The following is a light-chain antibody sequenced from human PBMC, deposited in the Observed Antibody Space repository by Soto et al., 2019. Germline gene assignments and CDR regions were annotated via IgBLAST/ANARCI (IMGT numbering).Light chain of an antibody. Sequence: QSVLTQPPSASGSPGQSVTISCTGASSYVGGYNYVSWYQQHPGKAPKLMIYEVSKRPSGVPDRFSGSKSGNTASLTVSGLLAEDEADYYCSSYAGSNSYVFGTGTKVTVL. CDR2: EVS. V-gene: IGLV2-8*01. CDR3: SSYAGSNSYV. CDR1: SSYVGGYNY. J-gene: IGLJ1*01.